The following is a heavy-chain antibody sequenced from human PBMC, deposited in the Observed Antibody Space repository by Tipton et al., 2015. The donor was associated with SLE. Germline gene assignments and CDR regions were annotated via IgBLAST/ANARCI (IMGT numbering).Heavy chain of an antibody. CDR3: ARDHEAQGYFDL. V-gene: IGHV4-4*02. CDR2: IYYGGNT. J-gene: IGHJ2*01. Sequence: SLRLSCAVSRGSITSTNWWNWVRQSPGKGLEWIGEIYYGGNTNYNPSLKSRVTISVDKSKDEISLTLTSVTAADTAVYYCARDHEAQGYFDLWGRGPLVTVSS. CDR1: RGSITSTNW.